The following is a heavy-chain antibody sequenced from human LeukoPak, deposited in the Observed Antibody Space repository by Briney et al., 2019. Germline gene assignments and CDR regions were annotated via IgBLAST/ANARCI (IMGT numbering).Heavy chain of an antibody. Sequence: PSETLSLTCTVSGGSISSSSYYWSWIRQPPGKGLEWIGYIYYSGSTNYNPSLKSRVTISVDTSKNQFSLKLSSVTAADTAVYYCAREPRWGYDSYYMDVWGKGTTVTVSS. J-gene: IGHJ6*03. CDR1: GGSISSSSYY. V-gene: IGHV4-61*01. CDR3: AREPRWGYDSYYMDV. D-gene: IGHD3-3*01. CDR2: IYYSGST.